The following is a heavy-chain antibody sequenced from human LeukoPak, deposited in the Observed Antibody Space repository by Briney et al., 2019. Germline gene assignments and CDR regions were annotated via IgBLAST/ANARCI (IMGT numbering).Heavy chain of an antibody. CDR1: GFTFSSYA. J-gene: IGHJ4*02. V-gene: IGHV3-23*01. CDR2: TSGSGGST. Sequence: GGSLRLSCAASGFTFSSYAMSWVRQAPGKGLEWVSATSGSGGSTYYADSVKGRFTISRDNAKNSLYLQMNSLRAEDTAVYYCARVSSVDYYDSSGREFDYWGQGTLVTVSS. CDR3: ARVSSVDYYDSSGREFDY. D-gene: IGHD3-22*01.